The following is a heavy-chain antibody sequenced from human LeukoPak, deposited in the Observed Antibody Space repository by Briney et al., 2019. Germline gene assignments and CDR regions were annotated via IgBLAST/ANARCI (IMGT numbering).Heavy chain of an antibody. D-gene: IGHD6-19*01. V-gene: IGHV3-23*01. CDR1: GFTFSSYA. CDR3: AKSISGWSRGGIDY. CDR2: ISGSGGNT. Sequence: GGSLRLSCAASGFTFSSYAMSWVRQAPGKGLEWVSAISGSGGNTYYADSVKGRFTISRDNSKNTLYLQMNSLRAEDTAVYYCAKSISGWSRGGIDYWGQGTLVIVSS. J-gene: IGHJ4*02.